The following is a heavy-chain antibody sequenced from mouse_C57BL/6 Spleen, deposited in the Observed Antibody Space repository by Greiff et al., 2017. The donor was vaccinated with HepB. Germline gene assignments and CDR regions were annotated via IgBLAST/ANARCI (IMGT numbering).Heavy chain of an antibody. Sequence: VQGVESGPELVKPGASVKISCKASGYTFTDYYINWVKQRPGQGLEWIGWIYPGSGNTKYNEKFKGKATLTVDTSSSTAYMQLSSLTSEDSAVYFCARRDSYYGSSHWYFDVWGTGTTVTVSS. D-gene: IGHD1-1*01. CDR3: ARRDSYYGSSHWYFDV. V-gene: IGHV1-84*01. CDR2: IYPGSGNT. J-gene: IGHJ1*03. CDR1: GYTFTDYY.